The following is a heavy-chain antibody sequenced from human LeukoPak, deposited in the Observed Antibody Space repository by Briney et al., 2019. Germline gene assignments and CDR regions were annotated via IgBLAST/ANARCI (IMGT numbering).Heavy chain of an antibody. CDR1: GFTFSSYW. CDR2: INSDGSST. CDR3: ARLDDPYYYGSGSYYNMRGNWFDP. V-gene: IGHV3-74*01. D-gene: IGHD3-10*01. J-gene: IGHJ5*02. Sequence: PGGSLRLSRAASGFTFSSYWMHWVRQAPGKGLVWVSRINSDGSSTSYADSVKGRFTISRDNAKNTLYLQMNSLRAEDTAVYYCARLDDPYYYGSGSYYNMRGNWFDPWGQGTLVTVSS.